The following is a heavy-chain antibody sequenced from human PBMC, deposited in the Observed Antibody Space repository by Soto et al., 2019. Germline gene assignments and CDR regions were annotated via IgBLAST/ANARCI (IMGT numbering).Heavy chain of an antibody. CDR2: IIPILGIA. Sequence: SVKVSCKASGGTFSSYTISWVRQAPGQGLEWMGRIIPILGIANYAQKFQGRVTITADKSTSTAYMELSSLRSEDTAVYYCARDVQYGDYECYFDYWGQGTLVTVSS. V-gene: IGHV1-69*04. CDR1: GGTFSSYT. D-gene: IGHD4-17*01. J-gene: IGHJ4*02. CDR3: ARDVQYGDYECYFDY.